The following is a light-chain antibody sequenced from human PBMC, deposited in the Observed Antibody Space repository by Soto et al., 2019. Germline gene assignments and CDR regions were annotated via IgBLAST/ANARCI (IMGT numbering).Light chain of an antibody. CDR1: SSNIGSNY. CDR2: KNN. Sequence: QSVLTQPPSASGTPGQRVTISCSGRSSNIGSNYVYWYQQFPGTAPKLLIYKNNERPSGVPDRFSGSKSGTSASLAISGLRSEDEADYYCATWDDSLNSPLFGGGTKLTVL. V-gene: IGLV1-47*01. CDR3: ATWDDSLNSPL. J-gene: IGLJ2*01.